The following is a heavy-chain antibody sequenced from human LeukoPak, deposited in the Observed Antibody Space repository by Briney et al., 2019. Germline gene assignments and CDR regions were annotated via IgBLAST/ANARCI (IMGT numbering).Heavy chain of an antibody. D-gene: IGHD2-2*01. CDR1: GGSISSSSYY. Sequence: SETLSLTCTVSGGSISSSSYYWGWIRQPPGKWLEWIGCIYYSGSTYYNPSLKSRVTISVDTSKNHFSLKLSSVTAADTAVNYCAREEPTMVPLGYCSSTSCNRRVAFDYWGQGTLVTVSS. J-gene: IGHJ4*02. CDR2: IYYSGST. CDR3: AREEPTMVPLGYCSSTSCNRRVAFDY. V-gene: IGHV4-39*02.